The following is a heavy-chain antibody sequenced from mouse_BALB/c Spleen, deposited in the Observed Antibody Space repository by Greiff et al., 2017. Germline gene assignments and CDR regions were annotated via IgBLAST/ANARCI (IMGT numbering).Heavy chain of an antibody. Sequence: EVHLVESGGGLVQPGGSMKLSCVASGFTFSNYWMNWVRQSPEKGLEWVAEIRLKSNNYATHYAESVKGRFTISRDDSKSSVYLQMNNLRAEDTGIYYCTRDGYYSYWGQGTTLTVSS. D-gene: IGHD2-3*01. V-gene: IGHV6-6*02. CDR3: TRDGYYSY. J-gene: IGHJ2*01. CDR2: IRLKSNNYAT. CDR1: GFTFSNYW.